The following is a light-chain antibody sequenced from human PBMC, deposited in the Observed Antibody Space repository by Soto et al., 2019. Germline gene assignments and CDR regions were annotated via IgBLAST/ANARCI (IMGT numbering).Light chain of an antibody. V-gene: IGKV1-6*01. J-gene: IGKJ1*01. CDR3: LQDYDYPRT. CDR2: AAS. Sequence: ATQMTQSPSSLSASVGDRVTIACRAGQGIRTELGWYQQKAGEAPKLLIYAASTLQSGVPPRFSGSGSGTDFTLTISSLQPEDFAIYYCLQDYDYPRTFGQGTKV. CDR1: QGIRTE.